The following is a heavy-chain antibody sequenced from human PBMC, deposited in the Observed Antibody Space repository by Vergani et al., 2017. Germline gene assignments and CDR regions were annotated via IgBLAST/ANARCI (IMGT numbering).Heavy chain of an antibody. CDR2: MNPNSGNT. CDR3: ALAESSTSCINSVCITPETGSWFDP. V-gene: IGHV1-8*03. D-gene: IGHD2-2*01. Sequence: QVQLVQSGAEVKKPGASVKVSCKASGYTFTSYDINWVRQATGQGLEWMGWMNPNSGNTGYAQKFQGRVTITRNTSISTAYMELSSLRSEDTAMYYCALAESSTSCINSVCITPETGSWFDPWGQGTLVTVSS. CDR1: GYTFTSYD. J-gene: IGHJ5*02.